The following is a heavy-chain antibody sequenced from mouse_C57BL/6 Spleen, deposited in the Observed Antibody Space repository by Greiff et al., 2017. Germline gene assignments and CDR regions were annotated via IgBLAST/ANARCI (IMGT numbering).Heavy chain of an antibody. CDR2: IYPRSGNT. CDR1: GYTFTSYG. Sequence: QVQLQQSGAELARPGASVKLSCKASGYTFTSYGISWVKQRTGQGLEWIGEIYPRSGNTYYNEKFKGKATLTADKSSSTAYMELRSLTSEDSAVYFCGRPGGGVEGFAYWGQGTLVTVSA. J-gene: IGHJ3*01. CDR3: GRPGGGVEGFAY. V-gene: IGHV1-81*01.